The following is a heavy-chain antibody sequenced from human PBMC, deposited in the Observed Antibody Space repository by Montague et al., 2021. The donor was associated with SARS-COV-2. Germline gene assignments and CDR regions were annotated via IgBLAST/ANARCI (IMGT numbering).Heavy chain of an antibody. CDR1: GGSFSGYY. D-gene: IGHD5-24*01. CDR3: ARVFPRWLQFDPYFDY. Sequence: SETLSLTCAVYGGSFSGYYWSWIRQPPGKELEWIGYIYYSGSTNYNPSLKSRVTISVDTSKNQFPLKLSSVTAADTAVYYCARVFPRWLQFDPYFDYWGQGTLVTVSS. V-gene: IGHV4-59*01. CDR2: IYYSGST. J-gene: IGHJ4*02.